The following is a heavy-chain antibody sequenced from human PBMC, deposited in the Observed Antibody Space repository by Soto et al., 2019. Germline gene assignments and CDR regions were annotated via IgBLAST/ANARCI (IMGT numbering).Heavy chain of an antibody. J-gene: IGHJ4*02. CDR1: GGSISSEGYY. Sequence: SETLSLTCTVSGGSISSEGYYWSWFRQLPGKGLEWIGYIYYSGSTYYNPSLKSRVTISVDTSKNQFSLKLSSVTAADTAVYYCARGYGGNSGFDYWGQGTLVTVSS. CDR3: ARGYGGNSGFDY. D-gene: IGHD4-17*01. V-gene: IGHV4-31*03. CDR2: IYYSGST.